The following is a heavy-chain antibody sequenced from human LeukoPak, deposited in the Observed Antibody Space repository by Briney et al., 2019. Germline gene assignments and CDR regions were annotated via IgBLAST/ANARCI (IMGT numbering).Heavy chain of an antibody. CDR3: ARDYFYCGGDCFVDY. J-gene: IGHJ4*02. V-gene: IGHV3-21*04. CDR2: ISGGSRSI. D-gene: IGHD2-21*02. Sequence: GGSLRLSCAVSGLLFSDAWMSWVRQAPGKGLEWVSSISGGSRSIYYVDSVKGRFTISRDNAKNSLYLQVNSLRAEDTAIYYCARDYFYCGGDCFVDYWGQGTLVTVSS. CDR1: GLLFSDAW.